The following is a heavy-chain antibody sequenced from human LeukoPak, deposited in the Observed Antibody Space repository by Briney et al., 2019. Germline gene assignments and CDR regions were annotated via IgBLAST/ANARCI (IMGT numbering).Heavy chain of an antibody. D-gene: IGHD1-14*01. Sequence: GRSLRLSCAASGFTFDDYAMHWVRQAPGKGLEWVSGISWNSGSIGYADSVKGRFTISRDNAKNSLYLQMNSLRAEDTALYYCAREPQPQGDFDYWGQGTLVTVSS. V-gene: IGHV3-9*01. CDR3: AREPQPQGDFDY. CDR2: ISWNSGSI. J-gene: IGHJ4*02. CDR1: GFTFDDYA.